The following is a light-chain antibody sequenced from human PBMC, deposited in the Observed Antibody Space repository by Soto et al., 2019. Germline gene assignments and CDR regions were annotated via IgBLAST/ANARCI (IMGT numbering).Light chain of an antibody. CDR3: QQYDDWPS. CDR2: GAY. Sequence: IVLTQSPGTLSLTPGEGATLSCRASQSISSNFLAWYQQKRGQTPRLLIFGAYTRASGIPGRFSGSGSGTEFTLTISSLRSEDFAVYYCQQYDDWPSFGQGTKVDIK. CDR1: QSISSNF. J-gene: IGKJ1*01. V-gene: IGKV3-15*01.